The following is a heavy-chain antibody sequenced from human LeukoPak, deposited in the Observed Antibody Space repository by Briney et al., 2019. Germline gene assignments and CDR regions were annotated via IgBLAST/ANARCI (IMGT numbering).Heavy chain of an antibody. V-gene: IGHV3-48*02. J-gene: IGHJ3*02. CDR3: ARDFSNAFDI. D-gene: IGHD2/OR15-2a*01. Sequence: HPGGSLRLSCAASGFDFNFYSMNWGRQAPGKGLEWVSFIISSGGTIYYADSVKGRFTISRDNVKNSLYLQMNSLRDEDTAVYYCARDFSNAFDIWGQGTMVTVSS. CDR2: IISSGGTI. CDR1: GFDFNFYS.